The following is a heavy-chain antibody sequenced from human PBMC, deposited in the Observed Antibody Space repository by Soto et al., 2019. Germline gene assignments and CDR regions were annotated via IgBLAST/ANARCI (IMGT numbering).Heavy chain of an antibody. Sequence: SETLSLTGTGSGGSMSRYYWSWIRQPPGKGLEWIGYIYYSGSTNYNPSLKSRVTISVDTSKNQFSLKLSSVTAADTAVYYCASSQSDYYDYVWGSYRPDYYYYGMDVWGQGTTVTVSS. D-gene: IGHD3-16*02. V-gene: IGHV4-59*01. J-gene: IGHJ6*02. CDR3: ASSQSDYYDYVWGSYRPDYYYYGMDV. CDR1: GGSMSRYY. CDR2: IYYSGST.